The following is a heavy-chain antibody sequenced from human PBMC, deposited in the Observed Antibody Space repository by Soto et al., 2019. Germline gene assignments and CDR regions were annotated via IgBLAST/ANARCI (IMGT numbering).Heavy chain of an antibody. J-gene: IGHJ5*02. Sequence: QVQLVESGGGVVQPGRSLRLSCAASGFTFNRYGMHWVRQAPGKGLEWVAIIWYDGTDKYYADSVKGRFTISRDNXXNTVYLQLNSLGVEDTAVYYCVRTVWGSSWYWFDPWGQGTLVIVSS. CDR1: GFTFNRYG. V-gene: IGHV3-33*01. CDR2: IWYDGTDK. CDR3: VRTVWGSSWYWFDP. D-gene: IGHD6-13*01.